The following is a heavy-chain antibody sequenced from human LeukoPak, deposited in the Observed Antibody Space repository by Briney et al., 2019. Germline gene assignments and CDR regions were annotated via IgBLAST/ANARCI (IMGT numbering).Heavy chain of an antibody. CDR1: GFTFSSYA. V-gene: IGHV3-23*01. J-gene: IGHJ3*01. CDR2: ISGSAGVT. D-gene: IGHD3-22*01. CDR3: AKDLGLSLIIVAPNDAFDG. Sequence: TGGSLRLSCAASGFTFSSYAMNWVRQAPGKGLEWVSVISGSAGVTYYADSVKGRFTISRDNSKNILYLQMNSLRAEDTAVYYCAKDLGLSLIIVAPNDAFDGWGQGTMVTVSS.